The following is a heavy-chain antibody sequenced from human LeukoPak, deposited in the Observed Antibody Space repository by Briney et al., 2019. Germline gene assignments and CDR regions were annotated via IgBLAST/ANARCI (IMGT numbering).Heavy chain of an antibody. CDR2: IIPILGIA. D-gene: IGHD2-15*01. Sequence: SVKVSCKASGYTFTSYGISWVRQAPGQGLEWMGRIIPILGIANYAQKFQGRVTITADKSTSTAYMELSSLRSEDTAVYYCARDHGCSGGSCYSGSNWFDPWGQGTLVTVSS. J-gene: IGHJ5*02. V-gene: IGHV1-69*04. CDR3: ARDHGCSGGSCYSGSNWFDP. CDR1: GYTFTSYG.